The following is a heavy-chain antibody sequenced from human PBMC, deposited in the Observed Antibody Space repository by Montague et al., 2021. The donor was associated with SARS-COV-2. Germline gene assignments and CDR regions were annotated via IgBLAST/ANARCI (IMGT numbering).Heavy chain of an antibody. CDR1: GFTFSSYS. CDR2: ITSDGSST. J-gene: IGHJ2*01. D-gene: IGHD2-2*01. V-gene: IGHV3-74*01. Sequence: SLRLSCSASGFTFSSYSMHWVRQAPGKGLVWVSRITSDGSSTSYADSXXGRFTTSRDNAKNTLYLQMNSLRAEDTAVYYCARGFCSSINCYDWNFDLWGPGTQVTVSS. CDR3: ARGFCSSINCYDWNFDL.